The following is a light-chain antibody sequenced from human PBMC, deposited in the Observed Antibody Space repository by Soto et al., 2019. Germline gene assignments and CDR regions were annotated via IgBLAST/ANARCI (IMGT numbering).Light chain of an antibody. V-gene: IGLV2-8*01. CDR2: EVS. CDR1: SSDVGAYNY. CDR3: VSFGGSNV. J-gene: IGLJ1*01. Sequence: QSVLTRPPSASGSPGQSVTISCTGTSSDVGAYNYVSWYQQHPGKAPKLMIYEVSKRPSGVPDRFSGSKSGNTASLTVSGLQAEDEADYYCVSFGGSNVFGTGTKVTVL.